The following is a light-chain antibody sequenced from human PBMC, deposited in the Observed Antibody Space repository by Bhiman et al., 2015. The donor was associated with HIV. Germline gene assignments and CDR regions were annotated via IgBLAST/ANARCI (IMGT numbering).Light chain of an antibody. CDR2: DVS. J-gene: IGLJ1*01. CDR3: SSYAGSNNFYV. Sequence: QSALTQPASVSGSPGQSITISCTGSGSDVGGYNHVSWYLQHPDKAPKLIIYDVSKRPSGVSNRFSGSKSGNTASLTISGLQAEDEADYSCSSYAGSNNFYVFGTGTKVTVL. CDR1: GSDVGGYNH. V-gene: IGLV2-14*03.